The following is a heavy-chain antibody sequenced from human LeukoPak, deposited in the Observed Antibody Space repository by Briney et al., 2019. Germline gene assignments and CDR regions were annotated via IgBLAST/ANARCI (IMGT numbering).Heavy chain of an antibody. J-gene: IGHJ4*02. CDR2: ISGSGGST. CDR3: AKRVEPSNIYYDFWSGYYLTGYFDY. Sequence: GGSLRLSCAASGFTFSSYAMSWVRQAPGKGLEWVSAISGSGGSTYYADSVKGRFTISRDNSKNTLYLQMNSLRAEDTAVYYCAKRVEPSNIYYDFWSGYYLTGYFDYWGQGTLVTVSS. V-gene: IGHV3-23*01. CDR1: GFTFSSYA. D-gene: IGHD3-3*01.